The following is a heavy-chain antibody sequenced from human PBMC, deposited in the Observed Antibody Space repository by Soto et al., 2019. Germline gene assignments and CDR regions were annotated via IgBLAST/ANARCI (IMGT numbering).Heavy chain of an antibody. J-gene: IGHJ4*02. D-gene: IGHD3-10*01. CDR3: TRIRGWGWLGPNDY. CDR2: IFSSDAK. V-gene: IGHV2-26*01. Sequence: QATLKESGPVLAQPTETLTLTCTVSGFSLSSERMSVTWIRQPPGKALEWLAHIFSSDAKAYTASLKSRLTISKDTSKSQVVLTMTNMNPVETDTYYCTRIRGWGWLGPNDYCGQGTLVTVSS. CDR1: GFSLSSERMS.